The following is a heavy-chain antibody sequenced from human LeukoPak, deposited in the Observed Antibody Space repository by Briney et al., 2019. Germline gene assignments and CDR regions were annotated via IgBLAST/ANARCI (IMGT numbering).Heavy chain of an antibody. V-gene: IGHV3-21*01. CDR1: GFTFSSYS. CDR3: ASLMSSTSLYYYYYYYMDV. CDR2: ISSSSSYI. D-gene: IGHD2-2*01. J-gene: IGHJ6*03. Sequence: KPGGSLRLSCAASGFTFSSYSMNWVRQAPGKGLEWVSSISSSSSYIYYADSVKGRFTISRDNAKNSLYLQMNSLRAEDTAVYYCASLMSSTSLYYYYYYYMDVWGKGTTVTVSS.